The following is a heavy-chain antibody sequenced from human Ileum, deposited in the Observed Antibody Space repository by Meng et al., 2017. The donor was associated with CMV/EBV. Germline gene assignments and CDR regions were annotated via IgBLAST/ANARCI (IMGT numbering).Heavy chain of an antibody. Sequence: QVQLQQLGAGLLKPSETLSLTCAVSGEPLNGFFCSWIRQPPGRGLEWIGEVNNRGRTNYNPSLKSRLTISIDTSKRQLSLMVTSVTAADSAIYYCASGRLQFTPSALQHWGPGTLVTVSS. J-gene: IGHJ1*01. CDR3: ASGRLQFTPSALQH. D-gene: IGHD5-24*01. CDR1: GEPLNGFF. V-gene: IGHV4-34*02. CDR2: VNNRGRT.